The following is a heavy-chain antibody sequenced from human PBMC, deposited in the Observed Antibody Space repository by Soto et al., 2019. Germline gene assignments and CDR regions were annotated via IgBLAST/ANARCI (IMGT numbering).Heavy chain of an antibody. Sequence: GASVKVSCKAYGYTVTGYYMHWVRQAPGQGLEWMGWINPNSGGTNYAQKFQGWVTMTRDTSISTAYMELSRLRSDDTAVYYCAMSSNAVNFDYWGQGTLATVSS. CDR2: INPNSGGT. J-gene: IGHJ4*02. CDR1: GYTVTGYY. D-gene: IGHD4-4*01. V-gene: IGHV1-2*04. CDR3: AMSSNAVNFDY.